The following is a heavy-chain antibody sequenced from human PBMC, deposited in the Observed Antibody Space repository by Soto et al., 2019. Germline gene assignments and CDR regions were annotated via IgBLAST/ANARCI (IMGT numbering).Heavy chain of an antibody. CDR1: GFTFSSYW. CDR3: ARDSRVQLERYAFDI. CDR2: IKQDGSEK. J-gene: IGHJ3*02. D-gene: IGHD1-1*01. Sequence: GGSLRLSCAASGFTFSSYWMSWVRQAPGKGLEWVANIKQDGSEKYYVDSVKGRFTISRDNAKNSLYLQMNSLRAEDTAMYYCARDSRVQLERYAFDIWGQGTMVTVSS. V-gene: IGHV3-7*03.